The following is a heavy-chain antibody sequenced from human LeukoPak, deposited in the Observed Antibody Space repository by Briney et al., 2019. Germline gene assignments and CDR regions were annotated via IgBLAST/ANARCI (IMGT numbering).Heavy chain of an antibody. J-gene: IGHJ4*02. Sequence: ASVKVSCKDSGYTFTGYYMHWVRQAPGQGLEWMGRINPNSGGTNYAQKFQGRVTMTRDTSITTAYMELSRLRSDDTAVYYCARISSGWTRGVDYWGQGTLVTVSS. D-gene: IGHD6-19*01. V-gene: IGHV1-2*06. CDR3: ARISSGWTRGVDY. CDR1: GYTFTGYY. CDR2: INPNSGGT.